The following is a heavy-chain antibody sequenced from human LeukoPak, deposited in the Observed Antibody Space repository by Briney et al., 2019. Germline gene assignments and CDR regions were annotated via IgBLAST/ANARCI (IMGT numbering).Heavy chain of an antibody. CDR1: GFTFSSYW. J-gene: IGHJ4*02. Sequence: PGGSLRLSCAVSGFTFSSYWMSWVRQAPGKGLEWVANIKQDGSEKNYVDSVKGRFTISRDNAKNSLYLQMNSLRAEDTAVYYCARDSVIYGYWGQGTLVTVSS. V-gene: IGHV3-7*01. CDR2: IKQDGSEK. CDR3: ARDSVIYGY. D-gene: IGHD3/OR15-3a*01.